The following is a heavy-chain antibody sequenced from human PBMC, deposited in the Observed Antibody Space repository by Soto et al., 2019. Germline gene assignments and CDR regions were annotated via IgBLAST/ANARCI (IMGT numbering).Heavy chain of an antibody. CDR2: IYYSGST. CDR3: ARSIAGAYYYYYYGMDV. J-gene: IGHJ6*02. V-gene: IGHV4-61*01. CDR1: GGSVSSGSYC. D-gene: IGHD6-13*01. Sequence: SETLSLTCTVSGGSVSSGSYCWSWIRQPPGKGLEWIGYIYYSGSTNYNPSLKSRVTISVDTSKNQFSLKLSSVTAADTAVYYCARSIAGAYYYYYYGMDVWGQGTTVTVSS.